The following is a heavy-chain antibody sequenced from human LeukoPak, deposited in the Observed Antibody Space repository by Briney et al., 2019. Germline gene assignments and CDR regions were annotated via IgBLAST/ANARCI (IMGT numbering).Heavy chain of an antibody. J-gene: IGHJ4*02. Sequence: SETLSLTCAVYGGSFSGYQWSWIRQPPGKGLEWIGEIDHSGSTNYNPSLKSRVTISVDTSKNQFSLKLSSVTAADTAVYYCARGRRSRFDYWGQGTLVTVSS. CDR1: GGSFSGYQ. CDR3: ARGRRSRFDY. D-gene: IGHD1-14*01. CDR2: IDHSGST. V-gene: IGHV4-34*01.